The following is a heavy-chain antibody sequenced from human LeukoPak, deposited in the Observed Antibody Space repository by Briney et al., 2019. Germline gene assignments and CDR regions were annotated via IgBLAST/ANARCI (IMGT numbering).Heavy chain of an antibody. CDR3: TTGYDYVWGSYRYDAFDI. CDR2: IKSKTDGGTT. V-gene: IGHV3-15*01. J-gene: IGHJ3*02. CDR1: GFTFSNAW. D-gene: IGHD3-16*02. Sequence: GGSLRLSCAASGFTFSNAWVSWVRQAPGKGLEWVGRIKSKTDGGTTDYAAPVKGRFTISRDDSKNTLYLQMNSLKTEDTAVYYCTTGYDYVWGSYRYDAFDIWGQGTMVTVSS.